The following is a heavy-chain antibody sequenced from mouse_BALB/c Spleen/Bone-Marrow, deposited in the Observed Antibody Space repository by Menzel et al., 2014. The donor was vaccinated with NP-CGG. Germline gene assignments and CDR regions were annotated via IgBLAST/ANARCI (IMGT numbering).Heavy chain of an antibody. CDR3: TRNGFYYYGSSRYFTMDY. D-gene: IGHD1-1*01. CDR1: GITFSSYG. J-gene: IGHJ4*01. V-gene: IGHV5-6*01. Sequence: EVKLQESGGDLVKPGGSLKLSCAASGITFSSYGMSWVRQTPDKRLEWVASISSDSFYTYYSDSVKGRFTISRDNAKNTLYLQMSSLKSEDTAMYYCTRNGFYYYGSSRYFTMDYWGQGTSVTVSS. CDR2: ISSDSFYT.